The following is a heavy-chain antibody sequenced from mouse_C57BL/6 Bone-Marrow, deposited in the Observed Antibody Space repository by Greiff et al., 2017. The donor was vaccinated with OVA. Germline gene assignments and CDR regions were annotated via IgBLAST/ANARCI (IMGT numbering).Heavy chain of an antibody. CDR3: ARGFYYSNYDYAMDY. Sequence: EVQLVESGPGLVKPSQSLSLTCSVTGYSITSGYYWNWIRQFPGNKLEWMGYISYDGSNNYNPSLKNRISITRDTSKNQFFLKLNSVTTEDTATYYCARGFYYSNYDYAMDYWGQGTSVTVSS. CDR1: GYSITSGYY. V-gene: IGHV3-6*01. J-gene: IGHJ4*01. CDR2: ISYDGSN. D-gene: IGHD2-5*01.